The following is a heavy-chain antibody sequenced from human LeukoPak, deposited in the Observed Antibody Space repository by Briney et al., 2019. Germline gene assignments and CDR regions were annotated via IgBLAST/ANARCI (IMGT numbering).Heavy chain of an antibody. CDR3: ARALGDFYYMDV. CDR2: IWYDGSNK. CDR1: GFTFSSYG. D-gene: IGHD4-17*01. V-gene: IGHV3-33*01. J-gene: IGHJ6*03. Sequence: PGGSLRLSCAASGFTFSSYGMHWVRQAPGKGLEWVAVIWYDGSNKYYADSVKGRFTISRDNSKNTLYLQMNSLRAEDTVVYYCARALGDFYYMDVWGKGTTVTVSS.